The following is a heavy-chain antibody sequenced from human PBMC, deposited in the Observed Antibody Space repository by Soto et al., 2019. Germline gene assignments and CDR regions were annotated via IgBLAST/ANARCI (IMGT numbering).Heavy chain of an antibody. J-gene: IGHJ6*02. CDR2: IIPIFGTA. CDR1: GGTFSSYA. D-gene: IGHD4-17*01. Sequence: GASVKVSCKASGGTFSSYAISWVRQAPGQGLEWMGGIIPIFGTANYAQKFQGRVTITADESTSTAYMELSSLRSEDTAVYYCARGDYARGLYYYYGMDVWGQGTTVTVSS. V-gene: IGHV1-69*13. CDR3: ARGDYARGLYYYYGMDV.